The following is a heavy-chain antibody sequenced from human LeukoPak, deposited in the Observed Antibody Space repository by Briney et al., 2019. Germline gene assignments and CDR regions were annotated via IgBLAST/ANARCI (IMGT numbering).Heavy chain of an antibody. Sequence: GGSLRLSCAASGFTFSSYAMSWVRQAPGKGLEWVSTISGSGGSTYYADSLKGRFTISRDNSKNTLYLQMNSLRAEDTAVYYCAKMDGIAAAGTIDYWGQGTLVTVSS. CDR3: AKMDGIAAAGTIDY. CDR1: GFTFSSYA. CDR2: ISGSGGST. J-gene: IGHJ4*02. D-gene: IGHD6-13*01. V-gene: IGHV3-23*01.